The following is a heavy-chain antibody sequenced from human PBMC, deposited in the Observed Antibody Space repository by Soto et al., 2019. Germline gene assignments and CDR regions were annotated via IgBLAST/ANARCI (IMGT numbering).Heavy chain of an antibody. CDR2: ISYDGSNK. CDR1: GFTFSSFG. J-gene: IGHJ5*02. Sequence: QVQLVESGGGVVQPGRSLRLSCAASGFTFSSFGMHWVRQAPGKGLEWVAVISYDGSNKYYAESVKGRFTISRDDSKNTLYLQLNSLRPEDTAVYHCAKTAGYDYGWGSSGLDPWGQGTLVTVSS. D-gene: IGHD3-16*01. CDR3: AKTAGYDYGWGSSGLDP. V-gene: IGHV3-30*18.